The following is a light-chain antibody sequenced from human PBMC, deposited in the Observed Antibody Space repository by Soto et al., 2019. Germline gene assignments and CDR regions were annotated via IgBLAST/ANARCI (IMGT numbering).Light chain of an antibody. CDR2: DAS. CDR3: QQFNSYSPT. V-gene: IGKV1-5*01. J-gene: IGKJ1*01. Sequence: DILMTQSPSSLSASVGARVTITCRASQSLSNWLAWYQQTPRKAPKLLIYDASSLERGVPSRFSGSGSGTEFTLTISSLQHDDFATYYCQQFNSYSPTFGQGTKVDIK. CDR1: QSLSNW.